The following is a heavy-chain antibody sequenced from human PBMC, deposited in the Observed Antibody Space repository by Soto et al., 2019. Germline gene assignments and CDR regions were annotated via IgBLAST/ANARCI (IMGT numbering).Heavy chain of an antibody. V-gene: IGHV1-46*01. CDR1: GDTFTDYY. J-gene: IGHJ4*02. CDR3: AGGGHVVVVTAALDY. D-gene: IGHD2-21*02. Sequence: QVQLVQSGAEVKKPGASVKVSCKASGDTFTDYYIHWVRQAPGQGLEWMGTVNPSGGHTTYAQHSLGRMTMTRDTSTSTLDMELTSLTSEDPAVYYCAGGGHVVVVTAALDYWGQGTLVTVSS. CDR2: VNPSGGHT.